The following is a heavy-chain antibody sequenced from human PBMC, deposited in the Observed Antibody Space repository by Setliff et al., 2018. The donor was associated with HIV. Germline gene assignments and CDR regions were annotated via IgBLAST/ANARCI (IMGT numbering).Heavy chain of an antibody. CDR2: ISGSNK. D-gene: IGHD3-22*01. CDR1: GSTFSSYS. CDR3: AKARDYYDSSGSSPDY. Sequence: GGSLRLSCAASGSTFSSYSMNWVRQAPGKGLEWVSTISGSNKYYADSVKGRFTISRDNSKNTLYLQMNSLRAEDTAVYYCAKARDYYDSSGSSPDYWGRGTLVTVSS. V-gene: IGHV3-30*02. J-gene: IGHJ4*02.